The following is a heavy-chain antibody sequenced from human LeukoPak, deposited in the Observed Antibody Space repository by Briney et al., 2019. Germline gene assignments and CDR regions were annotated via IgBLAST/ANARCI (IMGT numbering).Heavy chain of an antibody. CDR1: GGSISSYY. J-gene: IGHJ4*02. CDR3: ARVSPMVVTAIRGPPFWDY. V-gene: IGHV4-59*01. D-gene: IGHD2-21*02. Sequence: SETLSLTCTVSGGSISSYYWSWIRQPPGKGLEWIGYIYYSGSTNYNPSLKSRVTISVDTSKNQFSMKLSSVTAADTAVYYCARVSPMVVTAIRGPPFWDYWGQGTLVTVSS. CDR2: IYYSGST.